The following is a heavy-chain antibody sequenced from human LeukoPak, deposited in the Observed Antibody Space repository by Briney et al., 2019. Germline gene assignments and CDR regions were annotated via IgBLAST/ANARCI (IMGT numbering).Heavy chain of an antibody. V-gene: IGHV5-51*01. J-gene: IGHJ4*02. Sequence: GESLKISCKSSGYSFANYWIGWVRQMPGKGLEWMGIIYPGDSDTRYSPSFQGQVTISADKSISTAYLQWSSLKASDTAMYYCARQRVADHDYWGQGTLVTVSS. CDR3: ARQRVADHDY. CDR1: GYSFANYW. D-gene: IGHD6-19*01. CDR2: IYPGDSDT.